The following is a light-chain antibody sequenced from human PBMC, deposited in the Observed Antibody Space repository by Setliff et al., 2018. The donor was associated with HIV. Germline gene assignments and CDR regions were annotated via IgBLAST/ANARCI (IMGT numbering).Light chain of an antibody. Sequence: ALAQPPSVSGSPGQSVTISCTGTSTDVGNYNRVSWYQQPPGTAPKLIIFEVNNRPSRVPDRFSGSKSGNTASLTISGLQAEDEAHYYCSSFSSSSTLLFGGGTKVTVL. CDR1: STDVGNYNR. CDR3: SSFSSSSTLL. CDR2: EVN. V-gene: IGLV2-18*02. J-gene: IGLJ2*01.